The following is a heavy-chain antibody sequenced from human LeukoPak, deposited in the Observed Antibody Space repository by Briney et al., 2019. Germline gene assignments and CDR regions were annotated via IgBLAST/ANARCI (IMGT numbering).Heavy chain of an antibody. CDR3: ARGGRIVVVPAAFNWFDP. CDR1: GGSISSADYY. Sequence: SQTLSLTCTVSGGSISSADYYWSWIRQPPGKGLEWIGYIYYSGSTYYNPSLKSRVTISVDTSKNQFSLKLSSVTAADTAVYYCARGGRIVVVPAAFNWFDPWGQGTLVTVSS. J-gene: IGHJ5*02. D-gene: IGHD2-2*01. V-gene: IGHV4-30-4*08. CDR2: IYYSGST.